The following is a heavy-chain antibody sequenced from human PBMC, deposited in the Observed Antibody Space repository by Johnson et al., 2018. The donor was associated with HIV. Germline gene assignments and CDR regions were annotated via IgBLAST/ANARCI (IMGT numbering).Heavy chain of an antibody. J-gene: IGHJ3*02. CDR2: SGSGGNT. CDR3: ASPIVVVDAFDI. CDR1: GFNVSGNY. Sequence: VQLVESGGGLVQPGGSLRLSCVASGFNVSGNYMSWVRQAPGRGLEWVSAISGSGGNTYYADSVKGRFTISRDNSKHTLYLQMNSLRAEDTAVYYCASPIVVVDAFDIWGQGTMVTVSS. V-gene: IGHV3-66*02. D-gene: IGHD2-21*01.